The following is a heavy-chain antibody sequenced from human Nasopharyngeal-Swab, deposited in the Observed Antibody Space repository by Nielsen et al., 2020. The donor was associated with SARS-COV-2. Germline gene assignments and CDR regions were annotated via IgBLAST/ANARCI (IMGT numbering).Heavy chain of an antibody. CDR1: GFTVSSNY. V-gene: IGHV3-53*01. CDR2: IYSGGST. D-gene: IGHD1-14*01. Sequence: GESLKISCAASGFTVSSNYMSWVRQAPGKGLEWVSVIYSGGSTYYADSVKGRFTISRDNSKNTLYLQMNSLRAEDTAVYYCARDRGEPFDYWGQGTLVTVSS. CDR3: ARDRGEPFDY. J-gene: IGHJ4*02.